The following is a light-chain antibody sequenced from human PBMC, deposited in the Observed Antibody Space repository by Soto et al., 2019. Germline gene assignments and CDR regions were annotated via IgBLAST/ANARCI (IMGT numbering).Light chain of an antibody. CDR1: QSVSSY. Sequence: EIVLTQSPATLSLSPGERATLSRRASQSVSSYLAWYQQRPGQAPRLLLYDAFNGSTGIPARFSGSGSGTDFTLTISSLEPEDFAVYYCQQRSNWPLTFGGGTKVDIK. J-gene: IGKJ4*01. CDR2: DAF. V-gene: IGKV3-11*01. CDR3: QQRSNWPLT.